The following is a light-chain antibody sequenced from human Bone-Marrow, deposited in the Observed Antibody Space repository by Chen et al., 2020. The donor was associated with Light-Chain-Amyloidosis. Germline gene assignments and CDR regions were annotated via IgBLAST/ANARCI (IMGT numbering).Light chain of an antibody. V-gene: IGKV3-20*01. J-gene: IGKJ4*01. Sequence: EIVLKQSPGSLSLSPGEGDNLSCRASQTISSNSLTWYQQKFGQAPRLLIYGSSSRATGIPDRFTDSGSGTDCTLTINKLEPEDFAMYYCQQYGTSPLTFGGGIKVEIK. CDR3: QQYGTSPLT. CDR1: QTISSNS. CDR2: GSS.